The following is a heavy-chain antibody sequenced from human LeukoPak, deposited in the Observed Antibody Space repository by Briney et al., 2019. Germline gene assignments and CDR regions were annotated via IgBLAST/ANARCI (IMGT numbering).Heavy chain of an antibody. CDR1: GYSFPNYW. Sequence: GESLKISCQGSGYSFPNYWIAWVRQLPGKGLEWMGIIYPGDSDTRYSPSFQGQVTISADKSISTAYLQWSSLKASDTAMYYCARLEWELLPFDYWGQGTLVTVSS. CDR3: ARLEWELLPFDY. D-gene: IGHD1-26*01. CDR2: IYPGDSDT. V-gene: IGHV5-51*01. J-gene: IGHJ4*02.